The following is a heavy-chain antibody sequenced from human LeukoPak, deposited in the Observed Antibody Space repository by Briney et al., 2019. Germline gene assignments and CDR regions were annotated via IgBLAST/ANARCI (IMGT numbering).Heavy chain of an antibody. Sequence: GSSVKVSCKASGYRFTDYFIHLVRQAPGPPLEWIGRINVNSGGTNTNYAHTFQCRVTMTGDTSISTAYMELSRLTSDDTAVYYCARDLLSTSNSELDYWGQGTLVTVSS. CDR2: INVNSGGT. CDR1: GYRFTDYF. J-gene: IGHJ4*02. D-gene: IGHD1-26*01. V-gene: IGHV1-2*06. CDR3: ARDLLSTSNSELDY.